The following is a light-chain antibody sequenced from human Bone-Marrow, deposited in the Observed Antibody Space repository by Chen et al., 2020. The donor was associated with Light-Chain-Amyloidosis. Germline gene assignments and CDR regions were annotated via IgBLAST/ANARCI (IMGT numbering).Light chain of an antibody. V-gene: IGLV3-25*03. CDR3: QSADSSGTYEVI. Sequence: SYELTQPPSVSVSTGQTARITCSGDDLPTKYAYWYQQKPGQAPVLVIHRDTERPSGISERFSGSSSGTTATLTISGVQAEDEADYHCQSADSSGTYEVIFGGGTKLPVL. J-gene: IGLJ2*01. CDR2: RDT. CDR1: DLPTKY.